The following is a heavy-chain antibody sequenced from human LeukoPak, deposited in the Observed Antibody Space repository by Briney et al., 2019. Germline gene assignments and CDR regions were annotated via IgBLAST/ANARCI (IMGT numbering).Heavy chain of an antibody. J-gene: IGHJ4*02. CDR2: ISGDSTYI. D-gene: IGHD1-1*01. V-gene: IGHV3-21*01. CDR1: GFTFASYS. CDR3: ARVSGRLERQSDLDY. Sequence: GGSLRLSCAAAGFTFASYSMNWVRQAPGKGLEWVSSISGDSTYIYNAGSVKGRFTISRDNAQASLYLQMISLRADDTAVYYCARVSGRLERQSDLDYWGQGTLVIVSS.